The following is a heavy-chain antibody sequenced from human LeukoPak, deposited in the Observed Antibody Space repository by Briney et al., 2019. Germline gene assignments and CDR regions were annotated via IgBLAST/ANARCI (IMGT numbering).Heavy chain of an antibody. CDR3: ARDWFWVYGGDCVDY. CDR1: GFTFSDYY. D-gene: IGHD2-21*02. V-gene: IGHV3-11*01. Sequence: PGGSLRLSCAASGFTFSDYYMSWIRQAPGKGLEWVSYISSSGSTIYYADSVKGRFTISRDNAKNSLYLQMNSLGAEDTAVYYCARDWFWVYGGDCVDYWGQGTLVTVSS. CDR2: ISSSGSTI. J-gene: IGHJ4*02.